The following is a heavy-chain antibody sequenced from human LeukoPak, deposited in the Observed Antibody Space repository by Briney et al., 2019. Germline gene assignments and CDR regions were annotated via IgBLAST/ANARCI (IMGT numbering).Heavy chain of an antibody. CDR2: ISGSGGST. Sequence: PGGSLRLSCAASGFTFSSYAMSWVRQAPGKGLEGVSAISGSGGSTYYADSVKGRLTISRDNSKNTLYLQMNSLRAEDTAVYYCAKDRGPGPWGAFDYWGQGTLVTVSS. CDR3: AKDRGPGPWGAFDY. D-gene: IGHD3-16*01. V-gene: IGHV3-23*01. J-gene: IGHJ4*02. CDR1: GFTFSSYA.